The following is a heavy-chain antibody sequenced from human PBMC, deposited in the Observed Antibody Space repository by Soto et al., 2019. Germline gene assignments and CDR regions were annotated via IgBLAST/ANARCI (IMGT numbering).Heavy chain of an antibody. CDR3: ARYRREAVAGYTLDN. J-gene: IGHJ4*02. CDR1: GGSISSNY. V-gene: IGHV4-59*01. Sequence: SETLSLTCTVSGGSISSNYWTWIRQPPGKGLEWIGYVYNSGSTNYNPSLKSRVTISEDTSKSQFSMKVNSMTAADTAVYYCARYRREAVAGYTLDNWGQGILVTVSS. D-gene: IGHD2-15*01. CDR2: VYNSGST.